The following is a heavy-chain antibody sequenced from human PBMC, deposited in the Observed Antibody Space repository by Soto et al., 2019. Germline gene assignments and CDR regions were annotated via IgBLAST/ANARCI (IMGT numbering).Heavy chain of an antibody. D-gene: IGHD7-27*01. CDR2: IKEDGSEK. J-gene: IGHJ4*02. V-gene: IGHV3-7*01. Sequence: VGSLRLSCAASTFSFGTSWMTWVRQAPGKGLEWVAKIKEDGSEKYYVDSVKGRFTISRDNAKNSLYLQMNSLRAEDTAVYYCARDGGTLGFDYWGQGTLVTVSS. CDR1: TFSFGTSW. CDR3: ARDGGTLGFDY.